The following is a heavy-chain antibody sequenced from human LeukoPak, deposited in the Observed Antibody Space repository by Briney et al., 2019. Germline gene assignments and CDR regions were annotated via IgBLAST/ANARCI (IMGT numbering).Heavy chain of an antibody. CDR3: AKLGITMIGGV. V-gene: IGHV3-64*01. CDR1: GFTFSSYA. CDR2: ISSNGGSI. D-gene: IGHD3-10*02. J-gene: IGHJ6*04. Sequence: GGSLRLSCAASGFTFSSYAMHWVRQAPGKGLEYVSAISSNGGSIYYANSVKGRFTISRDNAKNTLYLQMDSLRAEDMAVYYCAKLGITMIGGVWGKGTTVTISS.